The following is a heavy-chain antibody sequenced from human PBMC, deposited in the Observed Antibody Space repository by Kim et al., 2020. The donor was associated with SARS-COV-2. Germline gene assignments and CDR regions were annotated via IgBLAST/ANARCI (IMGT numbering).Heavy chain of an antibody. J-gene: IGHJ6*02. Sequence: SETLSLTCTVSGGSISSYYWSWIRQPPGKGLEWIGYIYYSGSADYNPSLKSRVTISVDTSKNQFSLKLSSVTAADTAVYYCARDWGSYAIGGYYYGMDVWGQGTTVTVSS. D-gene: IGHD2-8*01. CDR1: GGSISSYY. CDR3: ARDWGSYAIGGYYYGMDV. CDR2: IYYSGSA. V-gene: IGHV4-59*01.